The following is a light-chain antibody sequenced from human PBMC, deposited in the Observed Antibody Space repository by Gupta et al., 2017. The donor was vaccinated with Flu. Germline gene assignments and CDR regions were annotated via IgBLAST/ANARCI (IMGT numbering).Light chain of an antibody. Sequence: TVTLTCGLSPGSVSSNNYPSWYRQAPGQAHRPLIFYKSARSAGVPDRFSGSIRGNKAALTITGAQADEESNYYCVLYMGNGISMFGGGTKLTVL. CDR2: YKS. CDR1: PGSVSSNNY. J-gene: IGLJ3*02. CDR3: VLYMGNGISM. V-gene: IGLV8-61*01.